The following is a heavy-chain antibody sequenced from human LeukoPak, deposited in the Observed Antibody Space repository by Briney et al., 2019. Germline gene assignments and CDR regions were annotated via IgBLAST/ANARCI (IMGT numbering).Heavy chain of an antibody. V-gene: IGHV3-66*04. CDR3: ARLSANSSAYFFDY. CDR1: GFTVGGNY. Sequence: GESLKISCAASGFTVGGNYMSWVRQAPGKGLEWVSIIYRGGSTNYADSVKGRFTISRDTSKNTLYLQMNSLRAEDTAVYYCARLSANSSAYFFDYCGQGTLVTVSS. J-gene: IGHJ4*02. D-gene: IGHD3-22*01. CDR2: IYRGGST.